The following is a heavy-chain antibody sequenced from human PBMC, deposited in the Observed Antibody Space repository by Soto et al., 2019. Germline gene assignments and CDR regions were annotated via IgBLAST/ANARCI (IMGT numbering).Heavy chain of an antibody. V-gene: IGHV1-46*03. Sequence: ASVKVSCKASGYIFTNYYMHWVRQAPGQGLEWMGTVNAGGGYTTYAQRFQGRVTMTRDTSTSTVSMELSSLRYEDTALYYCTSVWYPYFDSWGQGTLVTVSS. J-gene: IGHJ4*02. CDR1: GYIFTNYY. CDR3: TSVWYPYFDS. D-gene: IGHD6-13*01. CDR2: VNAGGGYT.